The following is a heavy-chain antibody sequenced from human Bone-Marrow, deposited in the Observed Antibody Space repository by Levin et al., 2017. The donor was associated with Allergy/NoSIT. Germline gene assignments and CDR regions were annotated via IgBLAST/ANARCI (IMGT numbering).Heavy chain of an antibody. J-gene: IGHJ5*02. V-gene: IGHV1-69*13. CDR3: ARGGPYMVGTKWFDP. CDR2: IIPMFGTA. CDR1: GGTFNSHA. Sequence: ASVKVSCKASGGTFNSHAISWVRQAPGQGFEWMGGIIPMFGTANSAQKFQGRVTITADESTSTAYMELTSLRSDDTAVYYCARGGPYMVGTKWFDPWGQGTLVTVSS. D-gene: IGHD2-15*01.